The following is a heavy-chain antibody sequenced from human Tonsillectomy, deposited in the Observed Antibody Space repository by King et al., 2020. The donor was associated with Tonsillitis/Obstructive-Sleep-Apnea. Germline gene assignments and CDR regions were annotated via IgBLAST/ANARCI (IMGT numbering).Heavy chain of an antibody. CDR1: GFTFSYYA. D-gene: IGHD6-6*01. J-gene: IGHJ3*02. CDR3: ARDKQHVIPYDAFDI. CDR2: FSYDGSNN. V-gene: IGHV3-30*03. Sequence: VQLVESGGGVVQPGRSLRLSCEASGFTFSYYAMHWVRQAPGKGLEWVAFFSYDGSNNKYADSVKGRFTISRDNSKNMLYLQMSGLRTEDTAIYYCARDKQHVIPYDAFDIWGQGTMVTVSS.